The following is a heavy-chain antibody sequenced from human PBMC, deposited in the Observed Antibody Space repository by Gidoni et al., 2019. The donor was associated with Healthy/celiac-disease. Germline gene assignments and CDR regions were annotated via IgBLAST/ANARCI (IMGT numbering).Heavy chain of an antibody. V-gene: IGHV3-30-3*01. CDR3: AWGRGYCSGGSCYGFDY. CDR2: ISYDGSNK. Sequence: QVQLVESGGGVVQPGRSLRLSCAASGFPFSSYAMHWVRQAPGKGLEWVAVISYDGSNKYYADSVKGRFTISRDNSKNTLYLQMNSLRAEDTAVYYCAWGRGYCSGGSCYGFDYWGQGTLVTVSS. D-gene: IGHD2-15*01. J-gene: IGHJ4*02. CDR1: GFPFSSYA.